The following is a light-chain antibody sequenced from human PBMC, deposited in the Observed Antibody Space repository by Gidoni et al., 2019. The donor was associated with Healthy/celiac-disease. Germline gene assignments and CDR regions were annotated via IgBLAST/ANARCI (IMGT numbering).Light chain of an antibody. Sequence: IRRTQSPSSLSASTGDRVTITCRASQGISSYVAWYQQKPGKAPKLLIYAASTLQSGVPSRFSGSGSGTDFTLTISSLQSEDFATYYCQQYYSYPWTFGQGTKVEIK. CDR1: QGISSY. V-gene: IGKV1-8*01. J-gene: IGKJ1*01. CDR2: AAS. CDR3: QQYYSYPWT.